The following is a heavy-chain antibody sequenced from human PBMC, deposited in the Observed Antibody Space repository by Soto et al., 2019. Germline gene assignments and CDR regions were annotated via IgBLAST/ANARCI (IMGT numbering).Heavy chain of an antibody. V-gene: IGHV1-18*04. CDR1: GYTFTSYG. CDR3: ARGSDLGYYGSGSHSRYYGMDV. J-gene: IGHJ6*02. CDR2: ISAYNGNT. Sequence: ASVKVSCKASGYTFTSYGISWVRQAPGQGLEWMGWISAYNGNTNYAQKLQGRVTMTTDTSTGTAYMELRSLRSDDTAVYYCARGSDLGYYGSGSHSRYYGMDVWGQGTTVTVSS. D-gene: IGHD3-10*01.